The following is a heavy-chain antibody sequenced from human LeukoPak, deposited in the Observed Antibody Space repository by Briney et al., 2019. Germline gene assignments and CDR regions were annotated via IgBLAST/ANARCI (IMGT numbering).Heavy chain of an antibody. CDR1: GFTFSSYG. J-gene: IGHJ4*02. V-gene: IGHV3-33*01. D-gene: IGHD2-2*01. CDR3: ASSGSTDY. Sequence: GRSLRLSCAASGFTFSSYGMHWVRQAPGKGLEWVAVIWYDGSKRYYADSVMGRFTISRDIAKNTLYLQMNSLRAEDTAVYYCASSGSTDYWGQGTLVTVSS. CDR2: IWYDGSKR.